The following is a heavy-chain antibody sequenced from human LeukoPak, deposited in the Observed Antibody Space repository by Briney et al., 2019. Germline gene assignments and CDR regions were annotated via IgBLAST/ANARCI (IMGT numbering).Heavy chain of an antibody. V-gene: IGHV1-58*02. Sequence: GTSLKLSCKASGVTFINSAMQWVRQARGQRLEWIGWIVVGSGNTNYAQKFQERVTITRDMSTSTAYMEPSSLRSEDTALYYCAAGSQWLVRDDAFDIWGQGTMVTVSS. CDR3: AAGSQWLVRDDAFDI. CDR2: IVVGSGNT. J-gene: IGHJ3*02. D-gene: IGHD6-19*01. CDR1: GVTFINSA.